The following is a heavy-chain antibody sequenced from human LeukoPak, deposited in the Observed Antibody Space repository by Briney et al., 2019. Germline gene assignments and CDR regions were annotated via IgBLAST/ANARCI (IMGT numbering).Heavy chain of an antibody. J-gene: IGHJ4*02. D-gene: IGHD1-1*01. CDR1: GGSISSSSYY. Sequence: SETLSLTCIVSGGSISSSSYYWGWLRQPPGKGLEWIGSIYYSGSTYYHPSLKSRVTISVDTSKNQFSLKLSSVTAADTAVYYCARHLQILEVYDYWGQGTLVTVSS. V-gene: IGHV4-39*01. CDR3: ARHLQILEVYDY. CDR2: IYYSGST.